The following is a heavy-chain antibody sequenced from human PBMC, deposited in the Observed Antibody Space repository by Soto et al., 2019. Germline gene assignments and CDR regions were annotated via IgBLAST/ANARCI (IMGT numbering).Heavy chain of an antibody. D-gene: IGHD3-10*01. V-gene: IGHV3-9*01. CDR1: GVTFDDYA. CDR2: ISWNSGSI. Sequence: GGSLRLXCAASGVTFDDYAMHWVRQAPGKGLEWVSGISWNSGSIGYADSVKGRFTISRDNAKNSLYLQMNSLRAEDTALYYCAKDIGSSYYYYMDVWGKGTTVTVSS. J-gene: IGHJ6*03. CDR3: AKDIGSSYYYYMDV.